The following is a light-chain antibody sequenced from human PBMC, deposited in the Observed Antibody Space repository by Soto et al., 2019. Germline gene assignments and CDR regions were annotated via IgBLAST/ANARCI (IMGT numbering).Light chain of an antibody. V-gene: IGKV3-20*01. Sequence: EIVLTQSPGTLSLSPGERATLSCRASQSVSSSYLAWYQQKPGQAPRQLIYGASSRATGIPDRFSGSGSGTDFTLTITRLEPEDSAVYYCQHYRTSFGGGKRVEIK. CDR3: QHYRTS. J-gene: IGKJ4*01. CDR1: QSVSSSY. CDR2: GAS.